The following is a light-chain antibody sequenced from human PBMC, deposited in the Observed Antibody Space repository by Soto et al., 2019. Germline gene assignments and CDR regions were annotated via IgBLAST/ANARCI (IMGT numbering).Light chain of an antibody. CDR3: SSYSSSGTLFV. CDR2: EVT. V-gene: IGLV2-14*01. CDR1: SSDVGGHNY. J-gene: IGLJ1*01. Sequence: QSVLTQPASVSGCPGQSITVSCTGTSSDVGGHNYVSWFQQHPGQAPKLLIYEVTTRPSGVSTRFSGSKSGNTASLTISGLQAEDEADYHCSSYSSSGTLFVFGTGTKVTAL.